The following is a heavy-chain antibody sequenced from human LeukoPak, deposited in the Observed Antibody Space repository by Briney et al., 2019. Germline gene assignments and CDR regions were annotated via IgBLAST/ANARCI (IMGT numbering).Heavy chain of an antibody. CDR3: ARHYGSGSSYYYYYMDV. V-gene: IGHV1-2*02. Sequence: ASVKLSCKASGYTFTGYYFHWVRQAPGQGLEWMGWINPNSGGTNYAQNFQGRVTMTRDTSISTAYMELSRLRSEDTAVYYCARHYGSGSSYYYYYMDVWGKGTTVTISS. J-gene: IGHJ6*03. CDR2: INPNSGGT. CDR1: GYTFTGYY. D-gene: IGHD3-10*01.